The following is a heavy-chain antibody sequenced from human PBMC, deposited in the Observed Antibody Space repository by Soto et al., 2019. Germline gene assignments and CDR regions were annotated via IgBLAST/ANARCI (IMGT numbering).Heavy chain of an antibody. CDR1: GGSISSGGYY. D-gene: IGHD6-25*01. J-gene: IGHJ4*02. Sequence: QVQLQESGPGLVKPSQTLSLTCTVSGGSISSGGYYWSWIRQHPGKGLEWIGYIYYSGSTYYNPSLKSRVTISVDTSKNQFSLKLSSVTAADTAVYYCAREAAGLRDGLWVDYWGQGTLVTVSS. CDR3: AREAAGLRDGLWVDY. V-gene: IGHV4-31*03. CDR2: IYYSGST.